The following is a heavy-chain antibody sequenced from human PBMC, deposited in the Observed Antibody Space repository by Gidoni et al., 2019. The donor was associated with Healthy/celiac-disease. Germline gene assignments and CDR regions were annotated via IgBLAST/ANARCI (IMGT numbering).Heavy chain of an antibody. CDR2: IKQDGSEK. D-gene: IGHD6-19*01. CDR3: ARDGAGYSSGWIQPGGHDAFDI. Sequence: EVQLVESGGGLVQPGGSLRLSCAASGFTFSSYWMSWGRQAPGKGLEWVANIKQDGSEKYYVDSVKGRFTISRDNAKNSLYLQMNSLRAEDTAVYYCARDGAGYSSGWIQPGGHDAFDIWGQGTMVTVSS. V-gene: IGHV3-7*03. CDR1: GFTFSSYW. J-gene: IGHJ3*02.